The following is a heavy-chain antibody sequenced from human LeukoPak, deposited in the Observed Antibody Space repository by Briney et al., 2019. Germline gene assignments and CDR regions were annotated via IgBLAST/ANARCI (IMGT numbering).Heavy chain of an antibody. CDR2: ISVTGTST. V-gene: IGHV3-23*01. D-gene: IGHD1-1*01. CDR3: AKGRELARQQLTLFTVFDS. Sequence: GRSLRLSCTAAGFTFTDYAMSWVRHSAGKGREWVSAISVTGTSTYYLDSVKGRLTISRDNSKNTLYLQLNRVRADDTAVYYCAKGRELARQQLTLFTVFDSWGQGTLVSVSS. J-gene: IGHJ4*02. CDR1: GFTFTDYA.